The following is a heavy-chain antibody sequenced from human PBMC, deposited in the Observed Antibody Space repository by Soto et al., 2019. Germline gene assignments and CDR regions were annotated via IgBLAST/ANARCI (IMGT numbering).Heavy chain of an antibody. CDR1: GFTVSNNY. CDR2: IYSGGST. Sequence: EVQLVESGGDLVQPGGSLRLSCAASGFTVSNNYMRWVRQAPGKGLEWVSIIYSGGSTYYADSVKGRFTISRHTSMNTVYLQMNSLRAEDTVVYYCARDFGASNYRYFDLWGRGTLVTDSS. CDR3: ARDFGASNYRYFDL. V-gene: IGHV3-53*04. D-gene: IGHD3-10*01. J-gene: IGHJ2*01.